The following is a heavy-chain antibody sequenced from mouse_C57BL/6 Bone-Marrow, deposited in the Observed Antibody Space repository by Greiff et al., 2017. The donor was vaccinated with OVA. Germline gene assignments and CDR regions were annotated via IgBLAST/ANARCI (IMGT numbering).Heavy chain of an antibody. CDR2: IYPGDGDT. Sequence: VNVVESGPELVKPGASVKISCKASGYAFSSSWMNWVKQRPGKGLEWIGRIYPGDGDTNYNGKFKGKATLTADKSSSTAYMQLSSLTSEDSAVYFCARALRLGDYWGQGTTLTVSS. CDR1: GYAFSSSW. J-gene: IGHJ2*01. V-gene: IGHV1-82*01. D-gene: IGHD3-2*02. CDR3: ARALRLGDY.